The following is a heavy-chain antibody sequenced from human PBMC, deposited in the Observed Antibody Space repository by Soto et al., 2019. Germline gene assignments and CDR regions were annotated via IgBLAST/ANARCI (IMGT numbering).Heavy chain of an antibody. V-gene: IGHV1-18*01. D-gene: IGHD1-26*01. CDR2: ISTFNGKT. CDR3: ARLLTEGATYREDAFDV. CDR1: RYTFTSHG. Sequence: QVQLMQSGGEVKEPGASVKLSCTTSRYTFTSHGISWVRQAPGQGREWMGWISTFNGKTDYAQKFQGRVTMTADTRTNTAYMELRSLRSDDRALYFCARLLTEGATYREDAFDVWGQGAKVTVSS. J-gene: IGHJ3*01.